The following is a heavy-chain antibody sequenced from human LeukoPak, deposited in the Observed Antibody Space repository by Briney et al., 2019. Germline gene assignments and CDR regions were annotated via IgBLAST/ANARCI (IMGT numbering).Heavy chain of an antibody. V-gene: IGHV1-2*02. CDR1: GYTFTGYY. J-gene: IGHJ4*02. Sequence: ASVKVSCKASGYTFTGYYMHWVRQAPGQGLEWMGGINPNSGGTKYAQKFQGRVTMTRDTSISTAYMELSRLRSDDTAVYYCARTEGGATRFDYWGQGTLVTVSS. CDR3: ARTEGGATRFDY. CDR2: INPNSGGT. D-gene: IGHD1-26*01.